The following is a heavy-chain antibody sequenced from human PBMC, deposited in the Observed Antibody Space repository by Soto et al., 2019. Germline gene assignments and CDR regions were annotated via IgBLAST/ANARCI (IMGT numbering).Heavy chain of an antibody. CDR3: AKEGGSAVGHFDY. D-gene: IGHD6-13*01. V-gene: IGHV3-7*03. J-gene: IGHJ4*02. CDR1: GFTFGSYW. CDR2: IKPDGSAT. Sequence: EVQLVESGGGLVQPGGSLRLYCAVSGFTFGSYWMNWVRLIPGKGLEWVAYIKPDGSATYYVDSVKGRFTISRDNAKNSLYLQMNSLRAEDTAFYYCAKEGGSAVGHFDYWGQGTLVTVSS.